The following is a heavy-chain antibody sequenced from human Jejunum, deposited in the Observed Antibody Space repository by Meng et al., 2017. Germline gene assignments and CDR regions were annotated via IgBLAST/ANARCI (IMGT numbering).Heavy chain of an antibody. D-gene: IGHD3-9*01. CDR2: IGKDGGDS. CDR3: VRDTDWHNIDT. J-gene: IGHJ5*02. Sequence: GESLKISCAASGFTLSSYWMTWVRQAPGRGLEWVANIGKDGGDSYYLDSVKGRFTISRDNPKNSLHLQMNSLRVEDTAVYFCVRDTDWHNIDTWGQGTLVTVSS. CDR1: GFTLSSYW. V-gene: IGHV3-7*01.